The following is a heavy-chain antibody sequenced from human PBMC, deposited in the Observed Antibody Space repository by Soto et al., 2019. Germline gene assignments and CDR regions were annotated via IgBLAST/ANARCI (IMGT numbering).Heavy chain of an antibody. Sequence: GASVKVSCKASGYTFTSYAMHWVRQAPGQRLEWMGWINAGNGNTKYSQKFQGRVTITRDTSASTAYMELSSLRSEDTAVYYCARDPLYCSSTSCYYYYGMDVWGQGTTVTVSS. J-gene: IGHJ6*02. V-gene: IGHV1-3*01. D-gene: IGHD2-2*01. CDR3: ARDPLYCSSTSCYYYYGMDV. CDR1: GYTFTSYA. CDR2: INAGNGNT.